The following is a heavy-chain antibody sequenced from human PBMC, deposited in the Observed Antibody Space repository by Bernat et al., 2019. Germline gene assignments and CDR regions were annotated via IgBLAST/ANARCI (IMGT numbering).Heavy chain of an antibody. CDR2: IKEDGSEK. J-gene: IGHJ4*02. Sequence: EVQLVESGGGLVQPGGSLTLSCAASGFTFSSFRMSWVRQAPGKGLEWVANIKEDGSEKYYVDSVKGRFTISRDNAKNSLYLQMNSLRAEDTAVYYCARDVYWSGPIDYWGQGTLVTVSS. CDR3: ARDVYWSGPIDY. D-gene: IGHD2-15*01. V-gene: IGHV3-7*03. CDR1: GFTFSSFR.